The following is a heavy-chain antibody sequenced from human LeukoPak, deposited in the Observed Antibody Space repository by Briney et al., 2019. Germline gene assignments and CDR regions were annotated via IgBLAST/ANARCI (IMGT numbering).Heavy chain of an antibody. CDR2: ISHSGNT. CDR1: GGSFPCYL. V-gene: IGHV4-34*01. J-gene: IGHJ4*01. CDR3: ARCLILPVAGWGFREDLDF. Sequence: PSETLSHSCRGYGGSFPCYLCRWIRQLPGKRPEWIGEISHSGNTNYNPSLKSLGTICEGPVTQQLSLGPNSVTAADTAVYYCARCLILPVAGWGFREDLDFWGNGTPVAVSS. D-gene: IGHD6-19*01.